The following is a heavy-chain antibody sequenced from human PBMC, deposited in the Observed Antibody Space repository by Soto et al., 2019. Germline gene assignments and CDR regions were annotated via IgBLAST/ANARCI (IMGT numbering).Heavy chain of an antibody. D-gene: IGHD3-10*01. CDR1: GYSFTSYW. CDR3: PRLAGSHYGSGSYYIDWFDP. Sequence: GESLKISCKGAGYSFTSYWIGWVRQMPGKXLEWMGIIYPGDSDTRYSPSFQGQVTISADKSISTAYLQWSSLKASDTAMYYCPRLAGSHYGSGSYYIDWFDPWGQGTLVTVSS. CDR2: IYPGDSDT. V-gene: IGHV5-51*01. J-gene: IGHJ5*02.